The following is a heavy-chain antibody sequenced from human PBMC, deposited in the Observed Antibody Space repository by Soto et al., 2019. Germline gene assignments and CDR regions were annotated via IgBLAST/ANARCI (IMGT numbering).Heavy chain of an antibody. CDR1: GDSVSSNSAA. D-gene: IGHD3-3*01. J-gene: IGHJ4*02. CDR3: ANMDDS. Sequence: SQTLSLTCAISGDSVSSNSAAWNWVRQSPSRGLEWLGRTYYRSKWYNDYAVSVRGRITISPDTSKNQFSLQMSSVTPEDTAVYYCANMDDSWGQGTLVTDSS. CDR2: TYYRSKWYN. V-gene: IGHV6-1*01.